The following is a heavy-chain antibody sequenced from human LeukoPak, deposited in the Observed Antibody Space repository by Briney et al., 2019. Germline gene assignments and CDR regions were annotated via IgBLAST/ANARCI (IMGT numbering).Heavy chain of an antibody. Sequence: PSETLSLTCTVSGGSIGTNYWTWIRQPPGKGLEYIGYIYYTGGTNYNPSLKSRVTISVDTSKNQFSLKLSSVTAADTAVYFCAKYGNSGWVIDNWGQGTLVTVSS. J-gene: IGHJ4*02. CDR2: IYYTGGT. D-gene: IGHD6-19*01. CDR1: GGSIGTNY. CDR3: AKYGNSGWVIDN. V-gene: IGHV4-59*08.